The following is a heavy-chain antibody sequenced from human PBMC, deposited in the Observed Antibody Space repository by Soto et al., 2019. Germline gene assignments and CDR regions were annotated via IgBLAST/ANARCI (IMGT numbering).Heavy chain of an antibody. J-gene: IGHJ6*03. D-gene: IGHD2-2*01. CDR3: ARDGAYCCGTGCRDYYHYMDV. V-gene: IGHV3-30*03. CDR1: GYTFGFFG. CDR2: ISADGTNT. Sequence: QIQLVESGGDVVQPGRSLRLSCTASGYTFGFFGMHWVRQAPGKGLEWVAFISADGTNTYYADSVRGRFTLSRDNSMRTGYLQMNTLRDDDTGLYYCARDGAYCCGTGCRDYYHYMDVWGKGTTVSVSS.